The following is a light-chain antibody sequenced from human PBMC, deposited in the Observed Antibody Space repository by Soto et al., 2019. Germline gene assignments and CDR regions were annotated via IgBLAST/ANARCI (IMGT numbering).Light chain of an antibody. CDR2: DND. CDR1: SSNIGNNY. CDR3: ATWDSSLSAGV. Sequence: QSVLTQPPSVSAAPGQKVTISCSGSSSNIGNNYVSWYQQLPGTAPKLLIYDNDKRPSGIPDRFSGSKSGTSATLGVTGLQTGDEADYCCATWDSSLSAGVFGGGTKLTVL. J-gene: IGLJ2*01. V-gene: IGLV1-51*01.